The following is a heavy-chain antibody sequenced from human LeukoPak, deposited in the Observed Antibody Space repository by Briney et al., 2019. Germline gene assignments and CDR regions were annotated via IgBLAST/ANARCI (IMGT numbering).Heavy chain of an antibody. CDR1: GYTFTGYY. CDR3: ARTVYSSSPRTRYYMDV. CDR2: ISAYNGNT. Sequence: ASVKVSCMASGYTFTGYYMHWVRQAPGQGLEWMGWISAYNGNTNYAQTLQGRVTMTTDTSTSTAYMELRSLRSDDTAVYYCARTVYSSSPRTRYYMDVWGKGTTVTVSS. D-gene: IGHD6-6*01. J-gene: IGHJ6*03. V-gene: IGHV1-18*04.